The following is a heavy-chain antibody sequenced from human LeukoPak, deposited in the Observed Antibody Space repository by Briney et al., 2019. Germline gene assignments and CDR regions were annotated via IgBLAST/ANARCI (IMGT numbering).Heavy chain of an antibody. CDR2: ISSSGTTI. V-gene: IGHV3-48*03. CDR3: AKDGGTHFDH. CDR1: GLTFSSYE. D-gene: IGHD1-26*01. J-gene: IGHJ4*02. Sequence: GGSLRLSCAASGLTFSSYEMNWVRQAPGKGLEWVSYISSSGTTISYAQSVKGRLTITRDSAQNSLTLHMNTLRADDTAVYYCAKDGGTHFDHWGQGTLVTVSS.